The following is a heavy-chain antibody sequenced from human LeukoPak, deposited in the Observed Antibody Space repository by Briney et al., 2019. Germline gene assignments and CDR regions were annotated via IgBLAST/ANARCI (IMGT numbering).Heavy chain of an antibody. CDR1: GGSINSY. Sequence: KSSETLSLTCTVSGGSINSYWSWIRQPAGKGLEWIGRISGSGTITYNPALQSRLSISIDTSKNQFSLKLMSVTAADTAVYYCARGLPKNDYGDYGGTWFDPWGQGTLVTVSS. CDR2: ISGSGTI. V-gene: IGHV4-4*07. D-gene: IGHD4-17*01. J-gene: IGHJ5*02. CDR3: ARGLPKNDYGDYGGTWFDP.